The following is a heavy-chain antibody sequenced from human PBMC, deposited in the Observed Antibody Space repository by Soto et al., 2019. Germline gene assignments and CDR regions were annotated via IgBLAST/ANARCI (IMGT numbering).Heavy chain of an antibody. V-gene: IGHV3-11*01. CDR1: GFDFGDYY. J-gene: IGHJ4*02. CDR3: VRPYYSSSWFTFDR. Sequence: WGSLRLSCTGSGFDFGDYYMSWIRQAPGKGLEWVSYIDSGDGTTYYTDSVKGRFTISRDNAKKTVYLQMSSLRVEDTALYYCVRPYYSSSWFTFDRWGQGTLVTVSS. D-gene: IGHD6-13*01. CDR2: IDSGDGTT.